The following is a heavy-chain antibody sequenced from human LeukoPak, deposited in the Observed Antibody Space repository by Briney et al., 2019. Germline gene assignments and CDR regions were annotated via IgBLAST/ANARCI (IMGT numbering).Heavy chain of an antibody. V-gene: IGHV1-2*02. CDR1: GYTFTGYY. D-gene: IGHD2-2*01. J-gene: IGHJ4*02. CDR2: IDHDSGGT. Sequence: ASVKVSCKASGYTFTGYYLHWVRQAPGQGLEWMGWIDHDSGGTNYAQKFQGRFTMTRDTSISTGYMELSRMTSDDTAVYYCARYFSGTSFHFDYWGQGTLVTVSS. CDR3: ARYFSGTSFHFDY.